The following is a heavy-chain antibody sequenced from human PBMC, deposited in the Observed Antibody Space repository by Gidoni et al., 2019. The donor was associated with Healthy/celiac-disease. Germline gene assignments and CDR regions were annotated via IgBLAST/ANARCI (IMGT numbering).Heavy chain of an antibody. CDR2: ISYDVSNK. Sequence: QVQLVESGGGVVQPGRSLRLSCAASGFTFSSYAMHLVRQAPGKGLEWVAVISYDVSNKYYADSVKGRFTISRDNSKNTLYLQMNSLRAEDTAVYYCAKGTLYSGYDDYMDVWGKGTTVTVSS. J-gene: IGHJ6*03. CDR3: AKGTLYSGYDDYMDV. CDR1: GFTFSSYA. D-gene: IGHD5-12*01. V-gene: IGHV3-30*04.